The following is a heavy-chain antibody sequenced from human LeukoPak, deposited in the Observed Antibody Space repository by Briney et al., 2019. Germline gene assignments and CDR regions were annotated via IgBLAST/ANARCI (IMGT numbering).Heavy chain of an antibody. CDR3: AKAAGRGYNYGDYFDY. J-gene: IGHJ4*02. Sequence: GGSLRLSCAASGFTFSSHAMSWVRQAPGKGLEWVSAISGSGGSTYCADSVKGRFTISRDNSKNTLYLQMNSLRAEDTAVYYCAKAAGRGYNYGDYFDYWGQGTLVTVSS. CDR2: ISGSGGST. D-gene: IGHD5-18*01. V-gene: IGHV3-23*01. CDR1: GFTFSSHA.